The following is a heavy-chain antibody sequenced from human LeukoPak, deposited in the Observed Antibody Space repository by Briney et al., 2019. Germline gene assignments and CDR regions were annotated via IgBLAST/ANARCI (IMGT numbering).Heavy chain of an antibody. J-gene: IGHJ4*02. CDR3: PRVPKAGTTRDY. Sequence: GGSLRLSCAASGFTFSSYAMHWVRQAPGKGLEWVAVISYDGSNKYYADSVKGRFTISRDNSKNTLYLQMNSLRAEDTAVYYCPRVPKAGTTRDYWGQGTLVTVSS. CDR2: ISYDGSNK. V-gene: IGHV3-30*01. CDR1: GFTFSSYA. D-gene: IGHD1-7*01.